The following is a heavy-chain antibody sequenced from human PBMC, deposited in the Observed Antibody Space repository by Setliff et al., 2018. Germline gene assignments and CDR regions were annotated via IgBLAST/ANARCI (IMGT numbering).Heavy chain of an antibody. V-gene: IGHV4-59*12. Sequence: SETLSLTCTVSGGSISSYYWSWIRQPAGKGLEWIGYIHYTGSTNYNPSLETRVTISLDTSKNEFSLKLNSVTAADMAVYYCAREQWLDPPGYYYMDVWAKGTTVTVSS. D-gene: IGHD6-19*01. CDR3: AREQWLDPPGYYYMDV. CDR1: GGSISSYY. CDR2: IHYTGST. J-gene: IGHJ6*03.